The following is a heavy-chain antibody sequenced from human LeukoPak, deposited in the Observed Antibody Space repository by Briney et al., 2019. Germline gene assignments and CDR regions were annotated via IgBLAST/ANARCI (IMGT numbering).Heavy chain of an antibody. Sequence: RLSCXXXGFTXXXYAMHWVRQAPGKGLEWVSGISWNSGSIVYADSVKGRFTISRDNAKNSLYLQMNSLRAEDTALYYCAKVQPGYSYYFDYWGQGTLVTVSS. CDR3: AKVQPGYSYYFDY. J-gene: IGHJ4*02. CDR1: GFTXXXYA. D-gene: IGHD4-23*01. V-gene: IGHV3-9*01. CDR2: ISWNSGSI.